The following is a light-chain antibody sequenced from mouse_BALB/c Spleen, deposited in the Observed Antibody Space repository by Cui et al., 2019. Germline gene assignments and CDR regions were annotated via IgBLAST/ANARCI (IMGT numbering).Light chain of an antibody. Sequence: DIQMTQSPASLSVSVGETVTITCRASENIYSNLAWYQQKQGKSPQLLVYAATNLADGVPSRCSGSGSGTQYSLKINSLQSEDFGSYYCQHFWGTPFTFGSGTKLEIK. CDR1: ENIYSN. CDR2: AAT. J-gene: IGKJ4*01. V-gene: IGKV12-46*01. CDR3: QHFWGTPFT.